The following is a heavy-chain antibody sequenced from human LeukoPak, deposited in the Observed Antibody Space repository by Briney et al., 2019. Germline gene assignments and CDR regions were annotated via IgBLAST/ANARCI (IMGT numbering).Heavy chain of an antibody. V-gene: IGHV1-2*06. CDR3: ARFHTPYGVYVYY. Sequence: ASLKLSCKASGYTFTGYYMHWVRQAPGQGLEWMGRINPNSGGTNSAQKFQGRGTMTRDTSISTAYMELRRLRSDDTAVYYCARFHTPYGVYVYYWGEGALVTVSS. D-gene: IGHD4-17*01. CDR1: GYTFTGYY. J-gene: IGHJ4*02. CDR2: INPNSGGT.